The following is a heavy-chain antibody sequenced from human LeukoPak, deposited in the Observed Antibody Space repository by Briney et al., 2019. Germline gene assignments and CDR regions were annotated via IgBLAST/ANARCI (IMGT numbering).Heavy chain of an antibody. J-gene: IGHJ4*02. CDR1: GFNFKKAW. V-gene: IGHV3-21*01. D-gene: IGHD1-1*01. CDR3: ARALTTLTYEGY. CDR2: ISGSNSYI. Sequence: GGSLRLSCTASGFNFKKAWMNWIRQAPGKGLEWVSSISGSNSYIFYADSVKGRFTVSRDNAKDSLYLQMNSLRAEDTAVYYCARALTTLTYEGYWGQGTLVTVSS.